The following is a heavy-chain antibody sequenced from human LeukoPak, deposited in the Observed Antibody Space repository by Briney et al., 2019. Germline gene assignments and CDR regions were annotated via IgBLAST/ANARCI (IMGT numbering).Heavy chain of an antibody. CDR1: GFTFSSYW. CDR2: IKQDGSEK. Sequence: QSGGSLRLSCAASGFTFSSYWMTWVRQAPGKGLEWVANIKQDGSEKYYVDSVKGRFTISRDNAKNSVYLQVNSLRAEDTAVYYCVRDTGGSGSYTDYWGQGTLVTVSS. V-gene: IGHV3-7*01. CDR3: VRDTGGSGSYTDY. D-gene: IGHD1-26*01. J-gene: IGHJ4*02.